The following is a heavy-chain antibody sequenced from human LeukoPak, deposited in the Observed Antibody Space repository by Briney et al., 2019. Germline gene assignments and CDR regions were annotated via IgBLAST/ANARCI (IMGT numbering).Heavy chain of an antibody. D-gene: IGHD4-17*01. CDR2: MSSSGIS. V-gene: IGHV4-61*02. J-gene: IGHJ4*02. Sequence: SETLSLTCTVSNGSISSDTYFWSWIRQPAGKGLEWIGRMSSSGISTYSPSLKSRVTISIDTSRNQFSLKLSSVTAADTAVYYCARDRYGDYGNFDYWGQGTLVTVSS. CDR3: ARDRYGDYGNFDY. CDR1: NGSISSDTYF.